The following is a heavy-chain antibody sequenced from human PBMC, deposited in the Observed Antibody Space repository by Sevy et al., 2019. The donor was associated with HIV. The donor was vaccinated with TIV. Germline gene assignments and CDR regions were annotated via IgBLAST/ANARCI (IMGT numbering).Heavy chain of an antibody. D-gene: IGHD2-2*01. Sequence: ASVKVSCKASGYTYTDYAIHWVRQAPGQGLEWMGWINTHNGNANYIQKFQNRVTLTTETSTATAYLELRSLTSGDTAVYYCARTYCSSTSSRFFQPWGQGTLVTVSS. CDR2: INTHNGNA. CDR3: ARTYCSSTSSRFFQP. J-gene: IGHJ1*01. CDR1: GYTYTDYA. V-gene: IGHV1-18*01.